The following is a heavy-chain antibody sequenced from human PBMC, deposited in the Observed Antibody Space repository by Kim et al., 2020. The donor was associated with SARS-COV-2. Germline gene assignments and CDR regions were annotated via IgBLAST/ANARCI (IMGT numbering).Heavy chain of an antibody. Sequence: SGPTLVNPTQTLTLTCTFSGFSLSTSGVGVGWIRQPPGKALEWLALIYWDGDKRYSPSLKSRLTITKDTSKNQVVLTMTNMDPVDTATYYCAHREGYSGYHRGGAFDIWGQGTMVTVSS. CDR3: AHREGYSGYHRGGAFDI. CDR1: GFSLSTSGVG. V-gene: IGHV2-5*02. D-gene: IGHD5-12*01. J-gene: IGHJ3*02. CDR2: IYWDGDK.